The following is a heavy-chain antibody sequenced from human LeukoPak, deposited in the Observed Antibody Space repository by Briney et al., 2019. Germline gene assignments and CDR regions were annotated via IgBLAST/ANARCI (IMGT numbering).Heavy chain of an antibody. V-gene: IGHV3-48*04. CDR1: GFTFSTYN. CDR3: ARVWDAALDY. J-gene: IGHJ4*02. Sequence: PGGSLRLSCAASGFTFSTYNMNWVRRAPGKGLEWLSYITSSSSTIYYADSVKGRFTISRDNAKNSLYLQMNSLRAEDTAVYYCARVWDAALDYWGQGTLVTVSS. CDR2: ITSSSSTI. D-gene: IGHD1-26*01.